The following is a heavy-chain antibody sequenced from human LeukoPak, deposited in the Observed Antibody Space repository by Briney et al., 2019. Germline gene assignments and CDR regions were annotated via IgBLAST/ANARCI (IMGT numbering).Heavy chain of an antibody. CDR1: GGTFSSYA. V-gene: IGHV1-69*01. CDR2: IIPIFGTA. CDR3: AKTVAVPAWFDP. D-gene: IGHD6-19*01. J-gene: IGHJ5*02. Sequence: GSSVKVSCKAPGGTFSSYAISWVRQAPGQGLEWMGGIIPIFGTANYAQKFQGRVTITADESTSTAYMELSSLRSEDTAVYYCAKTVAVPAWFDPWGQGTLVTVSS.